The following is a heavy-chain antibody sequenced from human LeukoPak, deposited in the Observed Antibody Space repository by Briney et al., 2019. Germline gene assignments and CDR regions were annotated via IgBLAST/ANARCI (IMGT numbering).Heavy chain of an antibody. J-gene: IGHJ4*02. Sequence: SETLSLTCAVYGGSFSGYYWSWIRQSPGKGLEWIGEINHSGSTNKNPSLKSRVTISIDTSKNQFSLKLSSVTAADTAVYYCARSFADAYFDYWGQGTLVTVSS. CDR2: INHSGST. CDR3: ARSFADAYFDY. V-gene: IGHV4-34*01. CDR1: GGSFSGYY. D-gene: IGHD3-3*01.